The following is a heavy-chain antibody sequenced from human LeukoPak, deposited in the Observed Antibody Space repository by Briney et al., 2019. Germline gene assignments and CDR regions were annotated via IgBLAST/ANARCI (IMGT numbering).Heavy chain of an antibody. D-gene: IGHD4-17*01. CDR2: ISAYNGNT. CDR3: ARDDYGDYVLDY. Sequence: ASVKVSCKASGYTFTSYGISWVRQAPGQGLEWMGWISAYNGNTNYAQKLQGRVTMTTDTSTSTAYMELRSPRSDDTAVYYCARDDYGDYVLDYWGQGTLVTVSS. J-gene: IGHJ4*02. V-gene: IGHV1-18*01. CDR1: GYTFTSYG.